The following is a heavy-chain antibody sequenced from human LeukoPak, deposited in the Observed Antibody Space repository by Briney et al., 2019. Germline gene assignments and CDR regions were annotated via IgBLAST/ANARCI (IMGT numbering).Heavy chain of an antibody. J-gene: IGHJ4*02. V-gene: IGHV1-18*04. CDR3: ARSGAVLYTFDY. Sequence: ASVKVSCKASGYTFTSYAISWVRQAPGRGLEWMGWISGYNGNTNYAQKFQGRVTLTTGTSTTTAYMELRSLTPDDTAVYYCARSGAVLYTFDYWGQGTLVTVSS. D-gene: IGHD2-15*01. CDR1: GYTFTSYA. CDR2: ISGYNGNT.